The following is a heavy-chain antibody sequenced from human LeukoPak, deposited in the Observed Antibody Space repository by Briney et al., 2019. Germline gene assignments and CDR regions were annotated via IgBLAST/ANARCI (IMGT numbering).Heavy chain of an antibody. J-gene: IGHJ4*02. D-gene: IGHD2-15*01. CDR1: GFTFSSYW. V-gene: IGHV3-7*04. Sequence: PGGPLRLFCAASGFTFSSYWMSWVRQAPGKGLEWVANIKQDGSERYYVDSVKGRFTISRDNAKNSLYLQMNSLRAVDTAVYYCARGPSGGNGFSYWGLGTLVTVSS. CDR2: IKQDGSER. CDR3: ARGPSGGNGFSY.